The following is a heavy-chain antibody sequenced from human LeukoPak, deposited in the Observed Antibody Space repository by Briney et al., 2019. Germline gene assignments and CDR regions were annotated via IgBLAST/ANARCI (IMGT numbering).Heavy chain of an antibody. CDR2: IIPIFGTA. J-gene: IGHJ5*02. CDR3: ASAFYDILTGYYPNWFDP. Sequence: GASVKVSCKASGGTFSSYAISWVRQAPGQGLEWMGRIIPIFGTAHYAQKIQGRVTITADKSTSTAYMELRSLRSEDTAVYYCASAFYDILTGYYPNWFDPWGQGTLVTVSS. CDR1: GGTFSSYA. D-gene: IGHD3-9*01. V-gene: IGHV1-69*06.